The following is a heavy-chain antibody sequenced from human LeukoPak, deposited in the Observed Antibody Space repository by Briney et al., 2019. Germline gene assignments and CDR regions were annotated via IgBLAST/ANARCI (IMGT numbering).Heavy chain of an antibody. CDR1: GGTFSSYA. J-gene: IGHJ4*02. CDR2: IIPIFGTA. CDR3: ARRAYCSSTSCYSFDY. Sequence: SVKVSCKASGGTFSSYAISWVRQAPGQGLEWMGGIIPIFGTANYAQKFQGRVTITADESTSTAYMELSSLRSEDTAVYYCARRAYCSSTSCYSFDYWGQGTLVTVSS. V-gene: IGHV1-69*13. D-gene: IGHD2-2*01.